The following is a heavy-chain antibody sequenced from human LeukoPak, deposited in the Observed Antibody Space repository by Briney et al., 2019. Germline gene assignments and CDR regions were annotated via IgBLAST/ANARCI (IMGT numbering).Heavy chain of an antibody. Sequence: GGSLRLSCAASGFTFSSYAMSWVRQAPGKGLEWVAFIRYDGSNKYYADSVKGRFTISRDNSKNTLYLQMNSLRAEDTAVYYCAKVNSRYFDWFKTYFYYYYMDVWGKGTTVTISS. V-gene: IGHV3-30*02. CDR1: GFTFSSYA. J-gene: IGHJ6*03. CDR3: AKVNSRYFDWFKTYFYYYYMDV. CDR2: IRYDGSNK. D-gene: IGHD3-9*01.